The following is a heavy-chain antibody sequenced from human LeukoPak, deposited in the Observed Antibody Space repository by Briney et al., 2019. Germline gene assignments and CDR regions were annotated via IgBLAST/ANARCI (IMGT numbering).Heavy chain of an antibody. CDR3: AREDPYDILTGYYMDV. Sequence: PGGSLRLSCAASGFTFSSYAMHWVHQAPGKGLEWVAVISYDGSNKYYADSVKGRFTISRDNSKNTLYLQMNSLRAEDTAVYYCAREDPYDILTGYYMDVWGKGTTVTVSS. CDR1: GFTFSSYA. J-gene: IGHJ6*03. D-gene: IGHD3-9*01. CDR2: ISYDGSNK. V-gene: IGHV3-30*01.